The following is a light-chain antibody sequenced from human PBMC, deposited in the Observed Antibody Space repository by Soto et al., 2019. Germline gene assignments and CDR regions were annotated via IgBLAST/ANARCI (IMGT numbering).Light chain of an antibody. CDR1: QSVSNNY. Sequence: VFTQSPCTLPLSPGERATLSCRARQSVSNNYLAWSQQNPGQATRLLIYGAPNRATGIQDWCSGGGGGADFTLISSRLQHEDAVVYCCQPYGYPQLTFGQGTKVDI. V-gene: IGKV3-20*01. CDR3: QPYGYPQLT. J-gene: IGKJ1*01. CDR2: GAP.